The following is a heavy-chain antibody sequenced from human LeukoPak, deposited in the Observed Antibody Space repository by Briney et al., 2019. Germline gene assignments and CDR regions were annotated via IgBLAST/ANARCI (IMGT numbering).Heavy chain of an antibody. J-gene: IGHJ4*02. CDR1: GYTFTNYG. Sequence: GASVKVSCKASGYTFTNYGISWVRQAPGQGLEWMGWISAYNGNTNYAQKFQGRVTMTTDTSTSTAYMDLRSLRSDDTAVYYCATGNTDWLLCFDYWGQGTLVTVSS. CDR2: ISAYNGNT. V-gene: IGHV1-18*01. CDR3: ATGNTDWLLCFDY. D-gene: IGHD3-9*01.